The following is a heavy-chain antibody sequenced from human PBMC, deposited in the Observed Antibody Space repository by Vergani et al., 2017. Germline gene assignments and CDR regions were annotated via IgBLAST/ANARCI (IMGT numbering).Heavy chain of an antibody. J-gene: IGHJ4*02. D-gene: IGHD2-2*02. Sequence: QVQLVESGGGVVQPGTSLRLSWVVSGFALNRHAMYWVRQAPGKGLEWVVGISFDGTNEYYPDLVKGRFTISRDIAKNTLYLQVRSLSLEDTGVYHCVRDRGLCAGGRCYTEAWDYWGQGTPVTVSS. CDR2: ISFDGTNE. CDR1: GFALNRHA. CDR3: VRDRGLCAGGRCYTEAWDY. V-gene: IGHV3-30-3*01.